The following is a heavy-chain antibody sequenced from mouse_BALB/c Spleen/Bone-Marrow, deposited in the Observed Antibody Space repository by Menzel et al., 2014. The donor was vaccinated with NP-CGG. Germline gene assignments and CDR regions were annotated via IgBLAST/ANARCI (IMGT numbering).Heavy chain of an antibody. Sequence: VQLQESGPELVKPGASVKISCEASGYSFTSYYIHWVKQRPGQGLEWIGWIFPGSGGSNNNEKFKGKATLTADKSSSTAYMQLSSLTSDDSAVYFCARSTTVKDYFDYWGQGTTLTVSS. D-gene: IGHD1-1*01. CDR2: IFPGSGGS. J-gene: IGHJ2*01. CDR3: ARSTTVKDYFDY. CDR1: GYSFTSYY. V-gene: IGHV1-66*01.